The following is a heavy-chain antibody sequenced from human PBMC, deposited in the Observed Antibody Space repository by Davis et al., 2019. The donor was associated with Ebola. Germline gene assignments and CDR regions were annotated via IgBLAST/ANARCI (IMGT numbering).Heavy chain of an antibody. D-gene: IGHD3-3*01. CDR1: GFTFSVYT. CDR2: IYSGGST. J-gene: IGHJ6*02. V-gene: IGHV3-53*01. Sequence: GESLKISCAASGFTFSVYTMNWVRQAPGKGLEWVSVIYSGGSTYYADSVKGRFTISRHNSKNTLYLQMNSLRAEDTAVYYCARRFQLTIFGVVTRSYGMDVWGQGTTVTVSS. CDR3: ARRFQLTIFGVVTRSYGMDV.